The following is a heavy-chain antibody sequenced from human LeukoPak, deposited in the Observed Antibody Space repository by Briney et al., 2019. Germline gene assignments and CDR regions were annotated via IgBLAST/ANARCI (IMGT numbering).Heavy chain of an antibody. Sequence: GGSLRLSCAASGFTFSTYTMTWVRQAPGKGLEWVSAVRYSVSDTYYTESVKGRLTISRDNSKNTLYLQMNSLRDEDTAVYYCARAYCGGGFCYSGFDFWGQGTLVTVSS. CDR3: ARAYCGGGFCYSGFDF. V-gene: IGHV3-23*01. D-gene: IGHD2-15*01. CDR2: VRYSVSDT. CDR1: GFTFSTYT. J-gene: IGHJ4*02.